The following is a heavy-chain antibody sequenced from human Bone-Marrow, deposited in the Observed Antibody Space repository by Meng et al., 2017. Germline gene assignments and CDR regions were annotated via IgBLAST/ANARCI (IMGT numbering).Heavy chain of an antibody. CDR2: INHSGST. CDR1: GGSFSGYY. D-gene: IGHD6-13*01. V-gene: IGHV4-34*01. Sequence: VQLRRWGAGLLKPSEPLSLTCAVYGGSFSGYYWSWIRQPPGKGLEWIGEINHSGSTNYNPSLKSLVTISVDTSKNQFSLKLSSVTAADTAVYYCARWAPSSRTFDYWGQGTLVTVSS. J-gene: IGHJ4*02. CDR3: ARWAPSSRTFDY.